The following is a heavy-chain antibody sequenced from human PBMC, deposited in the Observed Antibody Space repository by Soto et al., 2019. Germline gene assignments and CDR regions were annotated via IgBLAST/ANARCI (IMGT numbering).Heavy chain of an antibody. Sequence: QVQLQESGPGLVKPSQTLSLTCTVSGGSISSGGYYWSWIRQHPGKGLEWIGYIYYSGSTYYNPALKSRVTISVDTSKNQFSLKLSSVTAADTAVYYCARELVAAAGRKRGAFDIWGQGPMVTVSS. D-gene: IGHD6-13*01. CDR3: ARELVAAAGRKRGAFDI. CDR1: GGSISSGGYY. J-gene: IGHJ3*02. CDR2: IYYSGST. V-gene: IGHV4-31*03.